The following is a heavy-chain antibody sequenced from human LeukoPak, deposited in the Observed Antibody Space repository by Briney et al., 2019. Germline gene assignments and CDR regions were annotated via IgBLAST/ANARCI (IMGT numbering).Heavy chain of an antibody. D-gene: IGHD5-24*01. CDR2: IYTSGST. Sequence: SQTLSLTCTVSGGSISSGTYYWRWIRQLAGKGLEWIGRIYTSGSTNYNPSPKSRVTISVDTSKNQFSLRLNSVTAADTAVYYCARGRDGYNFLNRGEYYYFDYWGQGTLVTVSS. CDR3: ARGRDGYNFLNRGEYYYFDY. CDR1: GGSISSGTYY. V-gene: IGHV4-61*02. J-gene: IGHJ4*02.